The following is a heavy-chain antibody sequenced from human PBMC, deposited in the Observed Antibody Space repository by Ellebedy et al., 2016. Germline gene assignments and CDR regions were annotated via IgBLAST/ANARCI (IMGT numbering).Heavy chain of an antibody. V-gene: IGHV5-51*01. CDR2: IYPGDSDT. Sequence: GESLKISCKGSGYSFTSYWIGWVRQMPGKGLEWMGIIYPGDSDTRYSPSFQGQVTILADKSISTAYLQWSSLKASDTAMYYCARLGVVAATKRKGFDPWGQGTLVTVSS. CDR1: GYSFTSYW. D-gene: IGHD2-15*01. J-gene: IGHJ5*02. CDR3: ARLGVVAATKRKGFDP.